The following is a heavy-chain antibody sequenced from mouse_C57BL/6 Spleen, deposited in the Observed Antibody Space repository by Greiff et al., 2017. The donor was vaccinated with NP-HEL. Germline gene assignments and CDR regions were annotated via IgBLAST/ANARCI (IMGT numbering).Heavy chain of an antibody. V-gene: IGHV1-80*01. CDR2: IYPGDGDT. CDR3: ARERGYAMDY. CDR1: GYAFSSYW. Sequence: VQLQQSGAELVKPGASVKISCKASGYAFSSYWMNRVKQRPGKGLEWIGQIYPGDGDTNYNGKFKGKATLTADKSSSTAHMQLSSLTSEDSAVYFCARERGYAMDYWGQGTSVTVSS. J-gene: IGHJ4*01.